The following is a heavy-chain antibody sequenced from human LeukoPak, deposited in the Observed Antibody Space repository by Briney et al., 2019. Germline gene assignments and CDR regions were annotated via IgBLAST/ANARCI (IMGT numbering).Heavy chain of an antibody. Sequence: GESLKISCKGSGYSFTSYWIGWVRQMPGKGLEWMGIIYPGDSDTRYSPSFQGQVTISADKSISTAYLQWSSLKASDTAMYYCARGPLYVLRYFDWLGWDYWGQGTLVTVSS. CDR2: IYPGDSDT. J-gene: IGHJ4*02. V-gene: IGHV5-51*01. CDR1: GYSFTSYW. D-gene: IGHD3-9*01. CDR3: ARGPLYVLRYFDWLGWDY.